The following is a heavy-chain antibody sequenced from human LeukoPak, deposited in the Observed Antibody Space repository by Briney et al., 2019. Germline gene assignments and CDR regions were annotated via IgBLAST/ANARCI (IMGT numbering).Heavy chain of an antibody. CDR2: IYYSGST. CDR3: ARLKVYGMDV. V-gene: IGHV4-59*08. CDR1: GFTFSNAW. J-gene: IGHJ6*02. Sequence: GSLRLSCAASGFTFSNAWMSWIRQPPGKGLEWIGYIYYSGSTNYNPSLKSRVTISVDTSKNQFSLKLSSVTAADTAVYYCARLKVYGMDVWGQGTTVTVSS.